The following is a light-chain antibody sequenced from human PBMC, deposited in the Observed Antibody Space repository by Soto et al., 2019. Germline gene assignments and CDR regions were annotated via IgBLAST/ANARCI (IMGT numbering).Light chain of an antibody. V-gene: IGLV1-40*01. J-gene: IGLJ2*01. CDR1: SSNIGARYD. Sequence: QSVLTQPPSVSGAPGQRVTVSCTGSSSNIGARYDVHWYQQFPGTAPKLLIYDNNNRPSGVPDRFSGSKSGTSASLAITGLQPEDEADYYRQSYDSSLSTVVFGGGTKLTVL. CDR3: QSYDSSLSTVV. CDR2: DNN.